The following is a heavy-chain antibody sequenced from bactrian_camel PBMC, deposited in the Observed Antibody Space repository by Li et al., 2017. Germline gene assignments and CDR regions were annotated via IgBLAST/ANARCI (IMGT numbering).Heavy chain of an antibody. Sequence: HVQLVESGGGSVQAGGSLRLSCAVSAYTTCIGWFRQAPGKGLEWVSGIHSSGRIEYGDSVKGRFTISRDNAKNTLLLQMNSLKLEDAAVYYCAARWTYGGSWFNYWGRGTQVTVS. D-gene: IGHD6*01. CDR3: AARWTYGGSWFNY. J-gene: IGHJ4*01. V-gene: IGHV3S9*01. CDR2: IHSSGRI. CDR1: AYTTC.